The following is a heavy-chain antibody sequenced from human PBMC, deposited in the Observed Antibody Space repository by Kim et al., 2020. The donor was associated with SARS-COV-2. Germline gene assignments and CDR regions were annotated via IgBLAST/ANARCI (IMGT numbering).Heavy chain of an antibody. Sequence: SETLSLTCTVSGGSISSSSYYWGWIRQPPGKGLEWIGSIYYSGSTYYNPSLKSRVTISVDTSKNQFSLKLSSVTAADTAVYYCAIRITMVRGVISSAYYGMDVWGQGTTVTVSS. CDR3: AIRITMVRGVISSAYYGMDV. D-gene: IGHD3-10*01. J-gene: IGHJ6*02. CDR1: GGSISSSSYY. V-gene: IGHV4-39*01. CDR2: IYYSGST.